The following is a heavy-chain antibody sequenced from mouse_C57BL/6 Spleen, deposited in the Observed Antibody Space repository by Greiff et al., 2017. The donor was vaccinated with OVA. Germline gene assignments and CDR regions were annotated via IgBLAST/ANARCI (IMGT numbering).Heavy chain of an antibody. V-gene: IGHV1-47*01. J-gene: IGHJ4*01. Sequence: VKLQQSGAELVKPGASVKMSCKASGYTFTTYPIEWMKQNHGKSLEWIGNFHPYNDDNKYNEKFKGKATLTVEKSSSTVYLELSRLTSDDSAVYYCARHLYYGSSYGAMDYWGQGTSVTVSS. CDR1: GYTFTTYP. D-gene: IGHD1-1*01. CDR3: ARHLYYGSSYGAMDY. CDR2: FHPYNDDN.